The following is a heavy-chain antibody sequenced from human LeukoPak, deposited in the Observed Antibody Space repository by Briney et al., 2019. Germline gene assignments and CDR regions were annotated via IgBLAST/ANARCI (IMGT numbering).Heavy chain of an antibody. CDR1: GYTFTGYY. D-gene: IGHD6-13*01. J-gene: IGHJ5*02. Sequence: ASVKVSCKAPGYTFTGYYMHWVRQAPGQGLEWMGWINPNSGGTNYAQKFQGRVTMTRDTSISTAYMELSRLRSDDTAVYYCARDRSGSSSWYENWFDPWGQGTLVTVSS. CDR2: INPNSGGT. CDR3: ARDRSGSSSWYENWFDP. V-gene: IGHV1-2*02.